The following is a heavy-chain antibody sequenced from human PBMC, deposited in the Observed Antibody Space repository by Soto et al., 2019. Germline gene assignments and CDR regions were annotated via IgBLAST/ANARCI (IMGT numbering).Heavy chain of an antibody. D-gene: IGHD6-19*01. CDR2: IYWNDDK. Sequence: SGTTLVNPTQTLTLTCTFSGFSLSTSAVGVGWIRRPPGKALEWLGLIYWNDDKRYSPSLKSRLTISKDTSKNQVFLRMTNLDPVDTATNHCANIPVGGIWYLDLWGRGTLVPVSP. CDR1: GFSLSTSAVG. CDR3: ANIPVGGIWYLDL. V-gene: IGHV2-5*01. J-gene: IGHJ2*01.